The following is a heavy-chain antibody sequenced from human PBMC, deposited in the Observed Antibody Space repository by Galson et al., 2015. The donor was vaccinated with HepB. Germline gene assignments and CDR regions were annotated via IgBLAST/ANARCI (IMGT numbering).Heavy chain of an antibody. V-gene: IGHV3-23*01. CDR2: ISGSGGST. CDR1: GFTFSSYA. CDR3: AKFKGVGYSSSWYD. Sequence: SLRLSCAASGFTFSSYAMSWVRQAPGKGLEWVSAISGSGGSTYYADSVKGRFTISRDNSKNTLYLQMNSLRAEDTAVYYCAKFKGVGYSSSWYDWGQGTLVTVSS. J-gene: IGHJ4*02. D-gene: IGHD6-13*01.